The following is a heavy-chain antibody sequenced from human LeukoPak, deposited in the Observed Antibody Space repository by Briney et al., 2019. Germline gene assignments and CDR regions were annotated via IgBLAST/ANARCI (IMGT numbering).Heavy chain of an antibody. CDR1: GFALATRGGG. CDR2: IFWNDDK. D-gene: IGHD5-18*01. CDR3: AQRPLTAMVGFDY. V-gene: IGHV2-5*01. Sequence: SGPTLVKPTQTLTLTCTFSGFALATRGGGVGWIRQPPGKALEWLSLIFWNDDKRYSPSLKSRLTITKDTSKNQVVLTLTNLVPVDTATYYCAQRPLTAMVGFDYWGQGTLVTVSS. J-gene: IGHJ4*02.